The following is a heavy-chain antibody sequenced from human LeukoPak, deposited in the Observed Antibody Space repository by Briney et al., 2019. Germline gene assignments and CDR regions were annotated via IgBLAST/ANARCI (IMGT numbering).Heavy chain of an antibody. V-gene: IGHV1-2*02. J-gene: IGHJ4*02. Sequence: ASVKVSCRASGYTFTGYYMHWVRQVPGQGLEWMGWINPNSGATNYAQKFQGRVTMTRDTPISTAYMELNSLRSDDTAVYYCARSVSIDGYGERFDYWGQGTLVTVSS. D-gene: IGHD1-1*01. CDR2: INPNSGAT. CDR3: ARSVSIDGYGERFDY. CDR1: GYTFTGYY.